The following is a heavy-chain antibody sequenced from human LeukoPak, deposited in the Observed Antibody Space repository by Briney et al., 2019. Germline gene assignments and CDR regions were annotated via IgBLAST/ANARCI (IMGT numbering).Heavy chain of an antibody. CDR2: ISLDGSNI. CDR3: AKKFPGAVAAGPDY. J-gene: IGHJ4*02. V-gene: IGHV3-30*18. CDR1: GFTFSIYG. D-gene: IGHD6-6*01. Sequence: GGSLRLSCAASGFTFSIYGMHWVRQAPGKGLEWVAVISLDGSNIYYGDSVKGRLTISRDNSKNTLYLQMNSLRGEDTAVYYCAKKFPGAVAAGPDYWGQGTLVTVSS.